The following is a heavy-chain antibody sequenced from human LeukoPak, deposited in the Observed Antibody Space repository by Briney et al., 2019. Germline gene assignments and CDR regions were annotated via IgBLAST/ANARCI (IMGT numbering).Heavy chain of an antibody. CDR3: TRTEEVGATPFDF. CDR1: GFTFSDSA. J-gene: IGHJ4*02. Sequence: GGSLRLSCAASGFTFSDSAMHWVRQASGKGLEWVGRIRSKANSYATAYAASVKGRFTISRDDSKNTAYLQMNSLKTEDTAVYYCTRTEEVGATPFDFWGQGILVTVSS. CDR2: IRSKANSYAT. D-gene: IGHD1-26*01. V-gene: IGHV3-73*01.